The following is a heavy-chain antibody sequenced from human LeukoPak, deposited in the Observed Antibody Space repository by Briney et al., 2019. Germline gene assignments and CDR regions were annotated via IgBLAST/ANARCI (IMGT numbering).Heavy chain of an antibody. J-gene: IGHJ4*02. Sequence: GGSLRLSCAASGFTFGDYAMHWVQQARGKGLEWVSSISWDSGIIGFADSVKGRFTISRDNAKSTLYLQMSSLRADDTAFYYCARDKYASGSTYFDYWGQGTLVTVSS. CDR2: ISWDSGII. CDR3: ARDKYASGSTYFDY. CDR1: GFTFGDYA. V-gene: IGHV3-9*01. D-gene: IGHD3-10*01.